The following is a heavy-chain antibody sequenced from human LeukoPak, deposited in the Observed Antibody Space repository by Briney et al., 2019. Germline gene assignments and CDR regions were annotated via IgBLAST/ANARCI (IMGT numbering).Heavy chain of an antibody. J-gene: IGHJ6*02. CDR2: ISSSSSYI. CDR3: ARDRAQDYYYDMASGVDV. V-gene: IGHV3-21*01. D-gene: IGHD3-22*01. CDR1: GFTFSSYS. Sequence: PGGSLRLSCAASGFTFSSYSMNWVRQAPGKGLEWVSSISSSSSYIYYADSVKGRFTISRDNAKNSLYLQMNSLRAEDTAVYYCARDRAQDYYYDMASGVDVWGQGTTVTVSS.